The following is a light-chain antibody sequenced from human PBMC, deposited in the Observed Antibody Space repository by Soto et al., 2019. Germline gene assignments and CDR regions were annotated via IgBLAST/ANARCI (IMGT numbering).Light chain of an antibody. CDR1: QSISRY. J-gene: IGKJ1*01. CDR3: QQSYITPPWT. V-gene: IGKV1-39*01. Sequence: DIQMTQSPSSLSASVGDRVTITCRASQSISRYLNWYQQKPGKAPKLLIYAASSLQSGVPSRFSGSGSGTDFSLTICSLQPEDFAVYYCQQSYITPPWTFGQGTKVEIK. CDR2: AAS.